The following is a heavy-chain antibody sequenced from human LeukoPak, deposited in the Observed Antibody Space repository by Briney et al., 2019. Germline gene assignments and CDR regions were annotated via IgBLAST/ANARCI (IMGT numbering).Heavy chain of an antibody. CDR2: INHSGST. CDR1: GGSFSGYY. CDR3: AGGRGVWLLLDYPFDY. Sequence: SETLSLTCAVYGGSFSGYYWSWIRQPPGKGLEWIGEINHSGSTNYNPSLKSRVTISVDTSKNQFSLKLSSVTAADTAVYYCAGGRGVWLLLDYPFDYWGQGTLVTVSS. D-gene: IGHD3-3*01. V-gene: IGHV4-34*01. J-gene: IGHJ4*02.